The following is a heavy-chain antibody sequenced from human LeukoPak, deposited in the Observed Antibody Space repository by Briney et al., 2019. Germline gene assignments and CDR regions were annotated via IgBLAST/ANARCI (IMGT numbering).Heavy chain of an antibody. D-gene: IGHD5-12*01. Sequence: ASVNLSCNASGGTFSIYAISWVRQAPGQGLEWMGGSIPIFGTANYAQKFQGRVTITADESTSTAYMELSSLRAEDTAVYYCAREGPTRGYSGYFTRWGQGTLVTVSS. V-gene: IGHV1-69*01. J-gene: IGHJ4*02. CDR2: SIPIFGTA. CDR3: AREGPTRGYSGYFTR. CDR1: GGTFSIYA.